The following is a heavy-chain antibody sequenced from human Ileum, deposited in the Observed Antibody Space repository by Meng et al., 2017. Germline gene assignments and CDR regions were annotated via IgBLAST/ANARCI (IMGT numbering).Heavy chain of an antibody. J-gene: IGHJ3*02. CDR1: AGSISSYY. Sequence: GSLRLSCTDSAGSISSYYWSWIRQSPGKGLEWIGYIYHTGSTSYNPSLRSRVTMSLDTSKNQFSLKLSSVTTADTAVYYCAREWSAFAIWGQGEVV. V-gene: IGHV4-59*01. CDR3: AREWSAFAI. CDR2: IYHTGST. D-gene: IGHD3-3*01.